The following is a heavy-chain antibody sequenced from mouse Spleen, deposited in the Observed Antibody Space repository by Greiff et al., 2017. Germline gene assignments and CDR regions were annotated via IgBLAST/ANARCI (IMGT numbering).Heavy chain of an antibody. CDR2: INPNNGGT. Sequence: VHVKQSGPELVKPGASVKIPCKASGYTFTDYNLDWVKQSHGKSLEWIGDINPNNGGTIYNQKFKGKATLTVDKSSSTAYMELRSLTSEDTAVYYCARGDSTTRFAYWGQGTLVTVSA. V-gene: IGHV1-18*01. J-gene: IGHJ3*01. CDR3: ARGDSTTRFAY. D-gene: IGHD2-12*01. CDR1: GYTFTDYN.